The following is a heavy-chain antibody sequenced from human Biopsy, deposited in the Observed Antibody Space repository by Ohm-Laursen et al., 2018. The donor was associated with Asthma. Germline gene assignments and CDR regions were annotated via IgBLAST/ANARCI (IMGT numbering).Heavy chain of an antibody. J-gene: IGHJ4*02. Sequence: SLRLSCAAPDFTFSTYGMHWVRLAPGKGLEWVALISYDGKKKDYGDSATARFTISRDNSANTLYLQMNSLRPDDTAVYFCAKEVFPGWELRRGPDSWGQGTLVTVSS. V-gene: IGHV3-30*18. CDR1: DFTFSTYG. D-gene: IGHD4-23*01. CDR3: AKEVFPGWELRRGPDS. CDR2: ISYDGKKK.